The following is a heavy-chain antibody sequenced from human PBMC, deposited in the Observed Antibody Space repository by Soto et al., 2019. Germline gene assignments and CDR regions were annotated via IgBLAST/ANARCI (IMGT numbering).Heavy chain of an antibody. Sequence: EVQLLESGGGLVQPGGSLRLSCAASGFTFSSYAMSWVRQAPGKGLEWVSVISGSGGSTYYADSVKGRFTISRDNSKNTLYLQMNSLRAEDTAFYYCARRSSGWYFDYWGQGTRVTVSS. J-gene: IGHJ4*02. CDR2: ISGSGGST. CDR1: GFTFSSYA. V-gene: IGHV3-23*01. CDR3: ARRSSGWYFDY. D-gene: IGHD6-19*01.